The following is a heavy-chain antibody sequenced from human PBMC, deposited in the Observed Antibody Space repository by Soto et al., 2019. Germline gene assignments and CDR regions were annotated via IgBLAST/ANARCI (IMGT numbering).Heavy chain of an antibody. CDR2: TYYRSKWYS. CDR1: VDSVSSTSAA. Sequence: SQTPSLTCAISVDSVSSTSAAWSWIRQSPSRGLEWLGRTYYRSKWYSDYAVSVKSRITINPDTSKNQFSLQLNSVTPEDTAVYYCARGSYYSGWVWGQGTLVTVSS. D-gene: IGHD6-19*01. CDR3: ARGSYYSGWV. V-gene: IGHV6-1*01. J-gene: IGHJ4*02.